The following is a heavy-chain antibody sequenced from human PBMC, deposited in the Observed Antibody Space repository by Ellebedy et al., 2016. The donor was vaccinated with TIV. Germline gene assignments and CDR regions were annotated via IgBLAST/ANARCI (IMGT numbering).Heavy chain of an antibody. Sequence: ASVKVSCXASGYTFINYDITWVRQAPGQGLEWMGWINPDSGGTNYAQELQGRVTMTRDTSIITAFMELSSLRFDDTAVYYCARVPPYYYYMDLWGQGTTVTVSS. D-gene: IGHD3-10*01. CDR2: INPDSGGT. CDR1: GYTFINYD. V-gene: IGHV1-2*02. J-gene: IGHJ6*03. CDR3: ARVPPYYYYMDL.